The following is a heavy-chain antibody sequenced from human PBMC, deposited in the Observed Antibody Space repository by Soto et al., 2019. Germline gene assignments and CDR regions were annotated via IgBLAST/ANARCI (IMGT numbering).Heavy chain of an antibody. V-gene: IGHV3-7*01. Sequence: GGSLRLSCAASGFTFSSYWMSWVRQAPGKGLEWVANIKQDGSEKYYVDSVKGRFTISRDNAKNSLYLQMNSLRAEDTAVYYCARDQRGRYCSGGSCNYYYYGMDVWGQGTTVTVSS. CDR1: GFTFSSYW. CDR2: IKQDGSEK. D-gene: IGHD2-15*01. CDR3: ARDQRGRYCSGGSCNYYYYGMDV. J-gene: IGHJ6*02.